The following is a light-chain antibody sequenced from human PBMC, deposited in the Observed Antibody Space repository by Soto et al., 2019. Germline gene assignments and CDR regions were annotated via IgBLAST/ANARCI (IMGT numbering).Light chain of an antibody. J-gene: IGLJ1*01. CDR1: SSNVGAVHT. CDR2: GNN. Sequence: QSVLTQPPSVSGAPGQRVTISCTGSSSNVGAVHTVQWCQQLSGSAPKLLIFGNNKRASGVPDRFSGSKSGTSASLAITGLQPEDEGDYYCQSYESNLGGHVFGTGTKVTVL. V-gene: IGLV1-40*01. CDR3: QSYESNLGGHV.